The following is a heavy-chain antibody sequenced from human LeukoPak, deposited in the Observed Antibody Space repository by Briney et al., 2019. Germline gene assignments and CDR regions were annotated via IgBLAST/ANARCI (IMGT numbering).Heavy chain of an antibody. Sequence: SETLSLTCTVSGGSIGSSSYYWGWIRQPPGKGLEWIGSIYYSGSTYYNPSLKSRVTISVDTSKNQFSLKLSSVTAADTAVYYCAVIPLDYWGQGTLVTVSS. CDR3: AVIPLDY. D-gene: IGHD3-16*02. CDR2: IYYSGST. V-gene: IGHV4-39*01. J-gene: IGHJ4*02. CDR1: GGSIGSSSYY.